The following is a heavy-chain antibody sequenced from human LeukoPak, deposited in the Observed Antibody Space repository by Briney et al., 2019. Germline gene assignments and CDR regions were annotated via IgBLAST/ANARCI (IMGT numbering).Heavy chain of an antibody. CDR3: ASPPSRYCSGGSCYLGAFDI. CDR1: GGTFSSYA. V-gene: IGHV1-69*01. Sequence: ASVKVSCKASGGTFSSYAISWVRQAPGQGLEWMGGIIPIFGTANYAQKFQGRVTITADESTSTAYMELSSLRSEDTAVYYCASPPSRYCSGGSCYLGAFDIWGQGTMVTVSS. D-gene: IGHD2-15*01. J-gene: IGHJ3*02. CDR2: IIPIFGTA.